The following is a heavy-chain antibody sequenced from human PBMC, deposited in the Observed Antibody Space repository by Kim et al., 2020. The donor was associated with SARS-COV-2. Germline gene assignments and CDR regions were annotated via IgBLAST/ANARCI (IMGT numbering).Heavy chain of an antibody. CDR3: VRRASPLLWFGELHYFDY. Sequence: GESLKISCKGSGYSFTTYWIGWVRQMPGKGLEWMGIIYVGDSETRYSPSFQGQVTISADKSISTVYLKWSSLKASDTAIYYCVRRASPLLWFGELHYFDYWGQGTLVTVAS. D-gene: IGHD3-10*01. CDR1: GYSFTTYW. J-gene: IGHJ4*02. CDR2: IYVGDSET. V-gene: IGHV5-51*01.